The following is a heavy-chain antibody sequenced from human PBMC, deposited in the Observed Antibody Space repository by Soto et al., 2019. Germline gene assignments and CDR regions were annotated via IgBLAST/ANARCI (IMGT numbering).Heavy chain of an antibody. V-gene: IGHV3-21*01. CDR1: GFTFSSYS. CDR3: AGALHSHYYHLDWLFDY. D-gene: IGHD3-9*01. CDR2: ISRRSSYI. Sequence: GGSLRLSFAASGFTFSSYSMNWGRQTPGKGLEGGASISRRSSYIDYADPVKGRFTISRDNAKNSPYLQMNSLRAAATAVYYCAGALHSHYYHLDWLFDYWGQGTLVTVSS. J-gene: IGHJ4*02.